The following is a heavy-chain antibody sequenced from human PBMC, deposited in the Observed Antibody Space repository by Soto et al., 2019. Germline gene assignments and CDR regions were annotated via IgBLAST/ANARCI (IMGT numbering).Heavy chain of an antibody. D-gene: IGHD4-17*01. CDR1: GYTFTDYY. V-gene: IGHV1-2*02. CDR3: ARDPPTYGDYVSYYAFDI. Sequence: ASVKVSCKASGYTFTDYYMHWVRQAPGQGLEWMGWINPNSGGTNYAQKFQGRVTMTRDTSISTAYMDLSRLRSDDTAVYYCARDPPTYGDYVSYYAFDIWGPGTMLTV. J-gene: IGHJ3*02. CDR2: INPNSGGT.